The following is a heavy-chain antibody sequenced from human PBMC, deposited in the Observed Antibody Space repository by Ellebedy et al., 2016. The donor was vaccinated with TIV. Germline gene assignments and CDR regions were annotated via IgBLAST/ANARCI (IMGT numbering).Heavy chain of an antibody. CDR3: TTNWGNNAFEM. CDR1: GGSITTNMW. Sequence: MPSETLSLTCTVSGGSITTNMWWTWVRQPPGKGLEWIGAIFGSGTTNYAPSLKGRVTMSLDKSKNRFSLRLSSVTAADTAMYYCTTNWGNNAFEMWGQGTMVTVSS. CDR2: IFGSGTT. J-gene: IGHJ3*02. V-gene: IGHV4-4*02. D-gene: IGHD7-27*01.